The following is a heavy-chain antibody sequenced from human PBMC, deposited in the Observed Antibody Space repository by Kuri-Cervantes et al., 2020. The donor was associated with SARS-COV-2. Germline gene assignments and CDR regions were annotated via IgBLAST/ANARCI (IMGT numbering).Heavy chain of an antibody. CDR3: ARDYPYCSSTSCFDHGMDV. V-gene: IGHV3-74*01. CDR2: IKSDGSST. D-gene: IGHD2-2*01. Sequence: GGSLRLSCVASGFTFSGHWMHWVRQAPGKGLMWVARIKSDGSSTSYADSFKGRFIISRDNAKNSLYLQMNSLRDEDTAVYYCARDYPYCSSTSCFDHGMDVWGQGTTVTVSS. CDR1: GFTFSGHW. J-gene: IGHJ6*02.